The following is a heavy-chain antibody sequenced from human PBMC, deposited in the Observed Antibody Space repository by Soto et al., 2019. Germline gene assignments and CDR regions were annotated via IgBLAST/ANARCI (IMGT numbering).Heavy chain of an antibody. V-gene: IGHV4-39*01. J-gene: IGHJ6*02. D-gene: IGHD1-20*01. CDR3: ARHVTGPSYYYYYGMDV. CDR2: VFYSGSA. Sequence: TSETLSLTCIVSGGSISSSSYYWGWIRQPPGKGLEWIGSVFYSGSAYYNPSLKSRVTISVDTSKNQFSLNLSSVTAADTAVFYCARHVTGPSYYYYYGMDVWGQGTPVTVSS. CDR1: GGSISSSSYY.